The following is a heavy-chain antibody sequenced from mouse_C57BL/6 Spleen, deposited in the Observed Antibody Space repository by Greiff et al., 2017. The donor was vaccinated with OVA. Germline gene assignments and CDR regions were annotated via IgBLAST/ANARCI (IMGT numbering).Heavy chain of an antibody. V-gene: IGHV1-82*01. D-gene: IGHD2-13*01. CDR2: IYPGDGDT. CDR3: ARALCDYGYFDD. J-gene: IGHJ2*01. Sequence: VQLQQSGPELVKPGASVKISCKASGYAFSSSWMNWVKQRPGQGLEWIGRIYPGDGDTNYNGKFKGKATLTADKSSSTAYMQLSSLTSEDSAVYFCARALCDYGYFDDWGTGTTLTVSS. CDR1: GYAFSSSW.